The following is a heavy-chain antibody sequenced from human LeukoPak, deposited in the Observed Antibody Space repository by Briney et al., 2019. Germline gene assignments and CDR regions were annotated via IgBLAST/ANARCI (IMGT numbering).Heavy chain of an antibody. J-gene: IGHJ4*02. V-gene: IGHV3-66*01. CDR1: GFTVSNNY. D-gene: IGHD3-22*01. Sequence: GGSLRLSCAASGFTVSNNYMSWVRQAPGKGLEWVSIIYSGGTTYYGDSVKGRSTISRDNSKNTVYLQMNSLRAEDTAVYYCARDRGGDSSGYPLHWGQGTLVTVSS. CDR3: ARDRGGDSSGYPLH. CDR2: IYSGGTT.